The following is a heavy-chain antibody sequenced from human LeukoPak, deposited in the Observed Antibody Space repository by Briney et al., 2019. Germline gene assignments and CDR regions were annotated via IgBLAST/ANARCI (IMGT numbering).Heavy chain of an antibody. J-gene: IGHJ5*02. CDR2: IIPLYGTA. CDR1: GGVFNNYS. Sequence: ASVKVSCKASGGVFNNYSIHWVRQAPGQGLEWMGGIIPLYGTAEYGQKFKGRVTISRDTITMSNLRSEDAAVYYCARKDRSWFDPWGQGTLVTVSS. V-gene: IGHV1-69*05. CDR3: ARKDRSWFDP.